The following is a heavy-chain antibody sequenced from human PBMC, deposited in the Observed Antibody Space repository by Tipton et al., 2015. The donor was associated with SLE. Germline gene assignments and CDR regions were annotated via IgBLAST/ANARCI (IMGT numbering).Heavy chain of an antibody. CDR2: IYHSGST. D-gene: IGHD4-17*01. Sequence: TLSLTCSVSGYSIISGYYWGWIRQPPGKGLEWIGSIYHSGSTYYNPSLKSRVTISVDTSKNQFSLKLSSVTAADTAVYYCARENRGDYYYYYGMDVWGQGTTVTVSS. CDR3: ARENRGDYYYYYGMDV. CDR1: GYSIISGYY. J-gene: IGHJ6*02. V-gene: IGHV4-38-2*02.